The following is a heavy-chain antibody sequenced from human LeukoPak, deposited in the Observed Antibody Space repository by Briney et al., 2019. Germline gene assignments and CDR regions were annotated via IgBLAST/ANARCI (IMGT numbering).Heavy chain of an antibody. V-gene: IGHV3-9*01. CDR1: GFTFDDYA. J-gene: IGHJ4*02. CDR3: AKDLGRGSGSELDY. D-gene: IGHD3-10*01. CDR2: ISWNSGSI. Sequence: GGSLRLSCAASGFTFDDYAMHWVRQAPGKGLEWVSGISWNSGSIGYADSVKGRFTISRDNAKNSLYLQMNSLRAEDTALYYCAKDLGRGSGSELDYWGQGTLVTVSS.